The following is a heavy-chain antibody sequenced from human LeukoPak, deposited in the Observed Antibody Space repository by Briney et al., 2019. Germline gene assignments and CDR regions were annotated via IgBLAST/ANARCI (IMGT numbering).Heavy chain of an antibody. Sequence: GGSLRLSCAASGFTFDDYAMHWVRQAPGKGLEWVSGISWNSGSIGYADSVKGRFTISRDNAKNSLYLQMNSLRVEDTAVYYCARGSYIYGYVLDYWGQGTLVTVSS. CDR3: ARGSYIYGYVLDY. CDR1: GFTFDDYA. D-gene: IGHD5-18*01. J-gene: IGHJ4*02. CDR2: ISWNSGSI. V-gene: IGHV3-9*01.